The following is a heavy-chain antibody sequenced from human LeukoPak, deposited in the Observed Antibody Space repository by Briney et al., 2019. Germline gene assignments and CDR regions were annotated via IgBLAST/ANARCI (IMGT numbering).Heavy chain of an antibody. V-gene: IGHV3-23*01. CDR1: GFSFSSFA. CDR2: ISGGAEDT. J-gene: IGHJ2*01. CDR3: AKPRAMTTGVGRYFDL. Sequence: GGSLRLSCAASGFSFSSFAMTWVRQAPGKGLEWVSAISGGAEDTYYPDSVKGRFTVSRDNSRNTLFLQMNSLRAEDTATYYCAKPRAMTTGVGRYFDLWGRGTLVTVSS. D-gene: IGHD1-1*01.